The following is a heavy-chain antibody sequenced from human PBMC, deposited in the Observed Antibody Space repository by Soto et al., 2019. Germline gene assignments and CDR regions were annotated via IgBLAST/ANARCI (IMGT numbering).Heavy chain of an antibody. J-gene: IGHJ4*02. CDR2: ISAYNGYT. CDR1: GYTFTSYG. Sequence: QVQLVQSGAEVKKPGASVKVSCKASGYTFTSYGISWVRQAPGQGLERMGWISAYNGYTNYAEKLQGRVTMTTDTSTSTAYMELRSLRSDDTAVYYWARDDSSVYYIEGGYWGQGTLVTVSS. D-gene: IGHD3-22*01. CDR3: ARDDSSVYYIEGGY. V-gene: IGHV1-18*01.